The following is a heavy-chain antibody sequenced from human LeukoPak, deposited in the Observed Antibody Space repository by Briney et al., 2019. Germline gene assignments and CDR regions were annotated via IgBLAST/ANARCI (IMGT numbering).Heavy chain of an antibody. J-gene: IGHJ4*02. D-gene: IGHD6-19*01. V-gene: IGHV4-59*01. CDR1: GGSLSSYY. CDR3: AREYSSGWYDY. Sequence: NFSETPSPPRTVSGGSLSSYYWDWIREPPREGPEWIGYIYYSGSTNYNPSLKSRVTISVDTSKNQFPLKLSSVTAADTAVYYCAREYSSGWYDYWGQGTLVTVSS. CDR2: IYYSGST.